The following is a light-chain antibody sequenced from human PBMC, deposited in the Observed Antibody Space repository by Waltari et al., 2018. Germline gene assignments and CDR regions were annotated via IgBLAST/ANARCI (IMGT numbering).Light chain of an antibody. CDR3: CSYAGRYTPYV. V-gene: IGLV2-11*01. J-gene: IGLJ1*01. Sequence: QSALTQPRSVSGSPGQSVPFSCTGTSSDIGDYNSVSWYQQHPGKAPKLMIYDVIKRPSGVPDRFSGSKSVNTASLTISGLQAEDEADYYCCSYAGRYTPYVFGTGTKVTVL. CDR1: SSDIGDYNS. CDR2: DVI.